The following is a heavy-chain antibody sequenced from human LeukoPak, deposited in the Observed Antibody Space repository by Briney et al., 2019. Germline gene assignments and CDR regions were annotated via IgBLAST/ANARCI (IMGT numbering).Heavy chain of an antibody. CDR3: ARGRAGTFDY. CDR2: ISWNSGSI. Sequence: GGSLRLSCAASGFTFDDYAMHWVRQAPGKGLEWVSGISWNSGSIGYADSVKGRFTISRDNAKNSLYLQMNSLRAEETAVYYCARGRAGTFDYWGQGTLVTVSS. D-gene: IGHD6-19*01. V-gene: IGHV3-9*01. CDR1: GFTFDDYA. J-gene: IGHJ4*02.